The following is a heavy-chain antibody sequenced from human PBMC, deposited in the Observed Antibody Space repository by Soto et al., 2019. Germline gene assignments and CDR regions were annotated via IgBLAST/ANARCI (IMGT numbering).Heavy chain of an antibody. Sequence: GGSLRLSCAASGFTLSSYAMHWVRQAPGKGLEWVAVISYDGSNKYYADSVKGRFTISRDNSKNTLYLQMNSLRAEDTAVYYCARDPLYYDFWSGYYAYGMDVWGQGTTVTVSS. J-gene: IGHJ6*02. V-gene: IGHV3-30-3*01. D-gene: IGHD3-3*01. CDR1: GFTLSSYA. CDR2: ISYDGSNK. CDR3: ARDPLYYDFWSGYYAYGMDV.